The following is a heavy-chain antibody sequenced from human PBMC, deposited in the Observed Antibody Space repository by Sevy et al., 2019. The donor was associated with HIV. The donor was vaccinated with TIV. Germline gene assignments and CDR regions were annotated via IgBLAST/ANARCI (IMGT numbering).Heavy chain of an antibody. CDR1: GFIFSDHY. D-gene: IGHD6-25*01. Sequence: GGSLRLSCAASGFIFSDHYMDWVRQAPGKGLEWVGRTRNRANSFSTEYAASVKGRFTISRDDSRNSVYLQMNSLKTEDTAVYYCVRVGHSSGSGRPFDFWGQGTLFTVSS. V-gene: IGHV3-72*01. CDR3: VRVGHSSGSGRPFDF. CDR2: TRNRANSFST. J-gene: IGHJ4*02.